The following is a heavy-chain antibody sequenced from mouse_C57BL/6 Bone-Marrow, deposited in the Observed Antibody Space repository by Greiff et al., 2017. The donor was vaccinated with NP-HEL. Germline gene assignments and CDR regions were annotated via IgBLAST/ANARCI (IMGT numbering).Heavy chain of an antibody. V-gene: IGHV1-50*01. CDR3: ATFCEGVDY. J-gene: IGHJ2*01. CDR2: IDPSDSYT. CDR1: GYTFTSYW. D-gene: IGHD3-3*01. Sequence: VQLQQPGAELVKPGASVKLSCKASGYTFTSYWMQWVKQRPGQGLEWIGEIDPSDSYTNYNQKFKGKATLTVDTSASTAYMQLSSLTSEDSAVYYCATFCEGVDYWGQGTTLTVSS.